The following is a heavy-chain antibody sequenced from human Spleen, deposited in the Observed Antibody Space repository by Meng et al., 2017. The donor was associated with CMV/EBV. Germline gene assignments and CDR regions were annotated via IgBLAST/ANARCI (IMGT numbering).Heavy chain of an antibody. CDR1: GYTFTNYG. CDR2: ISAYNGNT. J-gene: IGHJ6*02. V-gene: IGHV1-18*01. CDR3: ARIGIVVVPARSYYYYGMDV. D-gene: IGHD2-2*01. Sequence: ASVKVSCKASGYTFTNYGISWVRQAPGQGLEWMGWISAYNGNTNYAQKLQGRVTMTTDTSTSTAYMDLRSLRSDDTAVYYCARIGIVVVPARSYYYYGMDVWGQGTTVTVSS.